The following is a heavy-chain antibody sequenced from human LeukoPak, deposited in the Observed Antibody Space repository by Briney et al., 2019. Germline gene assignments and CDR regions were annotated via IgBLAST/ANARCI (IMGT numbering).Heavy chain of an antibody. J-gene: IGHJ4*02. D-gene: IGHD6-6*01. CDR1: GFTFSDYY. CDR2: ISSSGSTI. Sequence: GGSLRLSCAASGFTFSDYYMSWIRQAPGKGLEWVSYISSSGSTIYYADSVKGRFTISRDNAKNSLYLQMNSLKTEDTAVYYCTSRSIAARPTDYWGQGTLVTVSS. CDR3: TSRSIAARPTDY. V-gene: IGHV3-11*01.